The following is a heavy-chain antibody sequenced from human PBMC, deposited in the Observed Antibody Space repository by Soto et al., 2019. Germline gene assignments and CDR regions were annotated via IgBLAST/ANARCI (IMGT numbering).Heavy chain of an antibody. D-gene: IGHD3-22*01. J-gene: IGHJ4*02. CDR1: GFTLSNAY. V-gene: IGHV3-15*07. CDR3: ATEPYYDDSSGFDA. CDR2: IKRKTDGGKT. Sequence: EVQLVESGGDLVKPGGSLRLSCAASGFTLSNAYMNWVRQAPGKGLEWVGRIKRKTDGGKTDYAAPVKGRFTISKDESKDTLYLQMNSMKTEDTAVYYCATEPYYDDSSGFDAWGQGTLVTVSS.